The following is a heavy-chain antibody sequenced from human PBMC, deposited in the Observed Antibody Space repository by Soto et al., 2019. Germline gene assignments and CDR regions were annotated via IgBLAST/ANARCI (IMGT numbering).Heavy chain of an antibody. J-gene: IGHJ6*02. D-gene: IGHD2-2*01. CDR3: ARVHCSSTSCYDGYYGMDV. Sequence: GESLKISCKGSGYSFTNYWISWVRQMPGKGLEWMGRIDPSDSYTNYSPSFQGHVTISADKSISTAYLQWSSLKASDTAMYYCARVHCSSTSCYDGYYGMDVWGQGTTVTVSS. V-gene: IGHV5-10-1*01. CDR1: GYSFTNYW. CDR2: IDPSDSYT.